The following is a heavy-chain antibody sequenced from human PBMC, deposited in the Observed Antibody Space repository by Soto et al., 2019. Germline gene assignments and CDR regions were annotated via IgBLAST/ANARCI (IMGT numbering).Heavy chain of an antibody. D-gene: IGHD3-22*01. J-gene: IGHJ6*02. CDR3: ARDEYYYDSSGYYFVYYGMDV. CDR2: IIPIFGTA. V-gene: IGHV1-69*13. CDR1: GGTFSSYA. Sequence: SVKVSCKASGGTFSSYAISWVRQAPGQGLEWMGGIIPIFGTANYAQKFQGRVTITADESTSTAYMELSSLRSEDTAVYYCARDEYYYDSSGYYFVYYGMDVWGQGTTITVSS.